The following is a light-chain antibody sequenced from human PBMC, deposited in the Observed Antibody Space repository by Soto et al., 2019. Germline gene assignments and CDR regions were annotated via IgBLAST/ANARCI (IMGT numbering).Light chain of an antibody. CDR1: QAVPNN. Sequence: DIHLTQSPSFLSASVGDRVTITCRPSQAVPNNMAWYQQKPGKPPKLLIYEESTLHSGVPSRFSGRKSGTQFTLTIDSLQPEDFATYFCQQYEKYSTFGHGTKVDVK. J-gene: IGKJ1*01. CDR3: QQYEKYST. V-gene: IGKV1-9*01. CDR2: EES.